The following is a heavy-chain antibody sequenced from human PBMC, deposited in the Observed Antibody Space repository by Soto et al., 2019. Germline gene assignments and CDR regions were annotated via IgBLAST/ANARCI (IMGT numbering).Heavy chain of an antibody. V-gene: IGHV5-10-1*01. CDR1: GYSFTSYW. J-gene: IGHJ6*02. D-gene: IGHD6-19*01. CDR3: ARLPGIAVAGTVYYYGMDV. CDR2: IDPSDSYT. Sequence: GESLKISCKGSGYSFTSYWISWVRQMPVKGLEWMGRIDPSDSYTNYSPSFQGHVTISADKSISTAYLQWSSLKASDTAMYYCARLPGIAVAGTVYYYGMDVWGQGTTVTVSS.